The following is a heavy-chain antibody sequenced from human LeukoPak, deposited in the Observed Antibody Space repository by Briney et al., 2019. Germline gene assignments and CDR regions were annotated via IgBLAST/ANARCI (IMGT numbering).Heavy chain of an antibody. D-gene: IGHD5-24*01. CDR3: AREGDGYTPAFDI. CDR2: IYSGGST. V-gene: IGHV3-53*01. Sequence: GGSLSLSCAASGFTVGSNYMSWVRQAPGKGVELVSVIYSGGSTYYADSVKGRFTISRDNSKNTLYLQMNSLRAEDTAVYYCAREGDGYTPAFDIWGQGTMVTVSS. CDR1: GFTVGSNY. J-gene: IGHJ3*02.